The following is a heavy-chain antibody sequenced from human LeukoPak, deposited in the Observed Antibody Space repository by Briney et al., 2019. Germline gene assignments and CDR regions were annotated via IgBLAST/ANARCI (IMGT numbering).Heavy chain of an antibody. Sequence: SQTLSLTCTVSGGSISSGDYYWSWIRQPPGKGLEWIGYIYYSGSTYYNPSLKSRVTISVDTSKNQFSLKLSSVTAADTAVYYCASEFHCSSTSCYSLAYYYMDVWGKGTTVTVSS. V-gene: IGHV4-30-4*01. D-gene: IGHD2-2*01. CDR2: IYYSGST. CDR3: ASEFHCSSTSCYSLAYYYMDV. CDR1: GGSISSGDYY. J-gene: IGHJ6*03.